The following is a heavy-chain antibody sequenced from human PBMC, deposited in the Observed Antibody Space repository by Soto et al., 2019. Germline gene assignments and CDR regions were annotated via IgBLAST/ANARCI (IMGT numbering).Heavy chain of an antibody. Sequence: PGGSLRLSCAASGFTFSGSAMHWVRQASGKGLEWVGRIRSKANSYATAYAASVKGRFTIPRDDSKNTAYLQMKSLKTEDTAVYYCTRHELGYCSGGSCYSAIDYWGQGTLVTVSS. CDR1: GFTFSGSA. CDR2: IRSKANSYAT. D-gene: IGHD2-15*01. V-gene: IGHV3-73*01. CDR3: TRHELGYCSGGSCYSAIDY. J-gene: IGHJ4*02.